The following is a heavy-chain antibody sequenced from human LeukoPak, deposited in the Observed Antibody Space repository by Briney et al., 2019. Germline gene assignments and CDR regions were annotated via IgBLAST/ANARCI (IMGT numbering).Heavy chain of an antibody. D-gene: IGHD2-2*02. CDR3: ARGYCSSTSCYSFDY. CDR2: IYPGDSDT. CDR1: GYSFTSYW. J-gene: IGHJ4*02. Sequence: GESLKISCKGSGYSFTSYWIGWVRQMPGKGLEWMGIIYPGDSDTRYSPSFQGQVTISADKSISTAYLQWSSLKASDTAMYYCARGYCSSTSCYSFDYWGQGTLVTVSS. V-gene: IGHV5-51*01.